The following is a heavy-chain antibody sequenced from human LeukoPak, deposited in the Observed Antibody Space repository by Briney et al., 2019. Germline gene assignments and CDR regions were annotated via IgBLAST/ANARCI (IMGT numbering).Heavy chain of an antibody. D-gene: IGHD1-26*01. CDR1: GYTFTSYY. V-gene: IGHV1-46*01. CDR3: ARDKGGIVGAV. CDR2: INPSGGST. J-gene: IGHJ4*02. Sequence: ASVKVSFKASGYTFTSYYMHWVRPAPGQGLEWMGIINPSGGSTSYAQKFQGRVTMTRDTSTSTVYMELSSLRSEDTAVYYCARDKGGIVGAVWGQGTLSPSPQ.